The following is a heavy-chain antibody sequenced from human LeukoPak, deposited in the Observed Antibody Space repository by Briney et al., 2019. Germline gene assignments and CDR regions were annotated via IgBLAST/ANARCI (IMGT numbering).Heavy chain of an antibody. CDR3: ARSYSSTWYSYYYYMDV. CDR1: GYTFTSYD. D-gene: IGHD6-13*01. Sequence: ASVKVSCKASGYTFTSYDINWVRQATGQGLEWMGWMNPNSGNTNYAQKFQGRVTMTTDTSTNTAYMELRSLRSDDTAVYYCARSYSSTWYSYYYYMDVWGKGTTVTVSS. J-gene: IGHJ6*03. V-gene: IGHV1-8*02. CDR2: MNPNSGNT.